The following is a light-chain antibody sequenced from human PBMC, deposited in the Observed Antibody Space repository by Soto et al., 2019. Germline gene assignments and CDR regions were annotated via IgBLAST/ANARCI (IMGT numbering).Light chain of an antibody. CDR2: GAS. J-gene: IGKJ1*01. V-gene: IGKV3-15*01. CDR1: QSVSSN. CDR3: QQRSNWPGT. Sequence: EIVMTQSPATLSVSPGERGTLSCRASQSVSSNLAWYQQKPGQAPRLLIYGASTRATGIPARFSGSRSGTEFTLTISSLQSEDFAVYYCQQRSNWPGTFGQGTKVEIK.